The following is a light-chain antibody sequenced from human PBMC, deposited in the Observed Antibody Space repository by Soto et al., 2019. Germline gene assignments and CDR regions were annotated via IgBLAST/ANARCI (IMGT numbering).Light chain of an antibody. CDR1: SSDVGGYNY. CDR3: SSYTSSSTLYV. J-gene: IGLJ1*01. V-gene: IGLV2-14*01. CDR2: DVS. Sequence: QSALTQPASVSGSPGQSITISCTGTSSDVGGYNYVSWYRQHPGKAPKLMIYDVSNRPSGVSNRFSGSKSGNTASLTISGLQPEDEADYYCSSYTSSSTLYVFGSGTKLTVL.